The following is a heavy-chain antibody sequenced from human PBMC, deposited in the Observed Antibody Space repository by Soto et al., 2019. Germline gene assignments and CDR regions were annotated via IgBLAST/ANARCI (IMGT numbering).Heavy chain of an antibody. CDR1: GGSVRSYY. V-gene: IGHV4-4*07. D-gene: IGHD1-1*01. CDR2: IYSSGSP. J-gene: IGHJ4*02. CDR3: ARATGTLRSRNCDY. Sequence: SETLSLTCPVSGGSVRSYYWNWIRQPAGKAPEWIGRIYSSGSPHYNPSLKSRVTMSLDTSKNQFSLKLNSVTAADTAVYYCARATGTLRSRNCDYWGQGSLVTVSS.